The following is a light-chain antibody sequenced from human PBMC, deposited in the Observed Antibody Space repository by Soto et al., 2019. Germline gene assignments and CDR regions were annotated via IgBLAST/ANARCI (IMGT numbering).Light chain of an antibody. CDR3: SSYTTNNTLA. V-gene: IGLV2-14*01. CDR2: DVS. CDR1: SSDVGGYNY. J-gene: IGLJ2*01. Sequence: QSALTQPASVSGSPGQSITISCTGTSSDVGGYNYVSWYQQHPGKAPKLMIYDVSYRPSGISNRFSGSKSGNTASLTISGLQAEDEADYYCSSYTTNNTLAFGGGTKLTVL.